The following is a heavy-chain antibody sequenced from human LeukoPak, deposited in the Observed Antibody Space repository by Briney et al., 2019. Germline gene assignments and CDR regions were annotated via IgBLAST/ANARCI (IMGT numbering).Heavy chain of an antibody. CDR2: INPSGGST. D-gene: IGHD5-18*01. Sequence: ASVKVSCKASGYTFTRYYMHWVRQAPGHGLEWMGIINPSGGSTSYAQKFQGRVTMSRDTSATTGYMVLSSLTSEDTAVYYCARGHSKNDAFDIWGQGTMVIVSS. CDR3: ARGHSKNDAFDI. CDR1: GYTFTRYY. J-gene: IGHJ3*02. V-gene: IGHV1-46*01.